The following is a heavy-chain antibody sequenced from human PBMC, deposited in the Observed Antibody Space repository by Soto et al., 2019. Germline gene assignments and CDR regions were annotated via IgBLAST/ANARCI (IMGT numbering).Heavy chain of an antibody. CDR1: GFSLSTSGVG. CDR2: IYWDDDK. V-gene: IGHV2-5*02. Sequence: ASGPTLVNPTQTLTLTCSFSGFSLSTSGVGVGWIRQPPGKALEWLALIYWDDDKGYSTSLKSRLTITKDTSKNQVVLIMTNMDPADTATYYCAHTMAPRIFDYWGQGTLVTVSS. J-gene: IGHJ4*02. CDR3: AHTMAPRIFDY.